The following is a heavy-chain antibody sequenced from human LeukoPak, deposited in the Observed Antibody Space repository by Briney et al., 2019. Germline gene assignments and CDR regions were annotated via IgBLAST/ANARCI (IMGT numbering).Heavy chain of an antibody. V-gene: IGHV5-51*01. J-gene: IGHJ6*02. CDR3: ARYRQYCSGGSCYSSSYYYYGMDV. CDR2: IYPRDSDT. D-gene: IGHD2-15*01. CDR1: GYSFINYW. Sequence: GESLKISCKGSGYSFINYWVGWVRQMLGKGLEWMGIIYPRDSDTRSSPSFQGQVPISADKSISTAYLQWSSLKASDTAMYYCARYRQYCSGGSCYSSSYYYYGMDVWGQGTTVTVSS.